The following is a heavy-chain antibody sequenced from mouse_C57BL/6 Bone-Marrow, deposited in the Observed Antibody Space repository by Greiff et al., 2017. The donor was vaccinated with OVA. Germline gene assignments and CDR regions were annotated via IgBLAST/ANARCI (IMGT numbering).Heavy chain of an antibody. CDR1: GYAFSSYW. J-gene: IGHJ1*03. CDR2: IYPGDGDT. V-gene: IGHV1-80*01. CDR3: ARGRRSSPYWCFDV. Sequence: QVQLKQSGAELVKPGASVKISCKASGYAFSSYWMNWVKQRPGKGLEWIGQIYPGDGDTNYNGKFKGKATLTADKSSSTAYMQLSSLTSEDSAVYFCARGRRSSPYWCFDVWGTGTTVTVSS. D-gene: IGHD1-1*01.